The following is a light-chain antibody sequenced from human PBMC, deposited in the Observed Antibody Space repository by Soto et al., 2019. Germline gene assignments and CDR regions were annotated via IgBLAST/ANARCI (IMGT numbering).Light chain of an antibody. Sequence: AIRMTQSPYSLSASTGDRVTITCRASQGISSYLAWYQQKPGKAPKLLIYAASTLQSGVPSRFSGSGSATDFTLTISCLQSEDFATYYCQQYYSYPITFGQGTRLEIK. CDR2: AAS. CDR1: QGISSY. CDR3: QQYYSYPIT. J-gene: IGKJ5*01. V-gene: IGKV1-8*01.